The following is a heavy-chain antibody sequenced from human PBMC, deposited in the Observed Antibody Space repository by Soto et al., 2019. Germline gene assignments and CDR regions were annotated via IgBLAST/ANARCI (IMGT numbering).Heavy chain of an antibody. CDR2: ISPIFGTA. CDR3: AGGSEEMATIQYYHYGMDV. J-gene: IGHJ6*02. Sequence: QVQLVQSGAEVKKPGSSVKVSCKASGGTFSSYAISWVRQAPGQGLEWMGGISPIFGTANYAKKFQGRVTLTADESTSTAYIELSSLRSEDTAVYYCAGGSEEMATIQYYHYGMDVWGQGTKVTVSS. D-gene: IGHD5-12*01. V-gene: IGHV1-69*01. CDR1: GGTFSSYA.